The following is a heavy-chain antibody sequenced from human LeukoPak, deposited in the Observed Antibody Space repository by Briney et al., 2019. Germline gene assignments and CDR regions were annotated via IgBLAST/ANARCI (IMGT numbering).Heavy chain of an antibody. CDR1: GYTFTSSW. D-gene: IGHD2-15*01. CDR2: IYPADSDT. V-gene: IGHV5-51*01. Sequence: GESLKISCEVSGYTFTSSWIGWLRQMPGKGLEWMGIIYPADSDTRYKPSFEGQVTISADKSISTAYLQWSSLKASDTAMYYCARRYCSGGSCYYDYWGQGTLVTVSS. J-gene: IGHJ4*02. CDR3: ARRYCSGGSCYYDY.